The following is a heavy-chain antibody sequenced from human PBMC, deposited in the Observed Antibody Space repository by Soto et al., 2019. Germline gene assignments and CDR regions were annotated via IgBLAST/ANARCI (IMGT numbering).Heavy chain of an antibody. CDR2: IYYSWST. J-gene: IGHJ6*03. CDR3: ARSVVWFGEPTYYYYYMDV. V-gene: IGHV4-59*01. Sequence: QVQLQESGPGLVKPSETLSLTCTVSGGSISSYYWSWIRQPPGKGLEWHGDIYYSWSTNYNPSLKSRVTISVGTSKNQFSLKLSSVTAADTAVYYCARSVVWFGEPTYYYYYMDVWGKGTTVTVSS. CDR1: GGSISSYY. D-gene: IGHD3-10*01.